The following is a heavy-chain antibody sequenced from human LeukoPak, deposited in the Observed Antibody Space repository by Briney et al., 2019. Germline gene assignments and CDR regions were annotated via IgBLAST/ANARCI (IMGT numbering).Heavy chain of an antibody. Sequence: GESLKISCKGSGYSFTSYWIGWVRQMPGKGLKWMGIIYPGDSDTRYSPSFQGQVTISADKSISTAYLQWSSLKASDTAMYYCGTRSTSSSGSGYYYYYYMDVRGKGTTVTVSS. V-gene: IGHV5-51*01. CDR2: IYPGDSDT. J-gene: IGHJ6*03. CDR3: GTRSTSSSGSGYYYYYYMDV. D-gene: IGHD2-2*01. CDR1: GYSFTSYW.